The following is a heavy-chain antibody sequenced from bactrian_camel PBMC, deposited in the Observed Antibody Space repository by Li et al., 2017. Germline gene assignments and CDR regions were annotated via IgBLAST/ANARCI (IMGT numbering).Heavy chain of an antibody. V-gene: IGHV3S42*01. D-gene: IGHD5*01. Sequence: QLVESGGDSVQAGGSLRLSCTASGSTYTSCMGWFRQAPGKEREGVAAIDNDGGTSYVGSVKGRFTASKDNAKNTLYLQMVSLKSEDTALYFCASGPMGWVSYEHWGQGTQVTVS. CDR1: GSTYTSC. CDR2: IDNDGGT. CDR3: ASGPMGWVSYEH. J-gene: IGHJ4*01.